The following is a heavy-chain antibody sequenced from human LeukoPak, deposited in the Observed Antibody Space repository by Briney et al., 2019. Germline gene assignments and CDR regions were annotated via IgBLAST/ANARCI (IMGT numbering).Heavy chain of an antibody. J-gene: IGHJ4*02. CDR3: ATTTHFDY. CDR1: GFTLSSYW. V-gene: IGHV3-7*01. CDR2: INEDGSEK. Sequence: PGGSLRLSCAASGFTLSSYWMSWVRQAPGKGLERVANINEDGSEKYYVDSVKGRFSISRDNAKNSLYLQMNSLRAEDTAVYYCATTTHFDYWGQGILVTVSS. D-gene: IGHD1-14*01.